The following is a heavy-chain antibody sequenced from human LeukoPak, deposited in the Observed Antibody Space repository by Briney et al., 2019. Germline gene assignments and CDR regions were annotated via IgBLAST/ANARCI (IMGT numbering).Heavy chain of an antibody. J-gene: IGHJ3*02. D-gene: IGHD6-19*01. CDR3: AREPGIAVAGMGAFDI. Sequence: ASVKVSCKASGYTFTSYDINWVRQATGQGLEWMGWMNPNSGNTGYAQKFQGRVTMTRNTSISTAYMELSSLRSEDTAVYYCAREPGIAVAGMGAFDIWGQGPMVTVSS. CDR1: GYTFTSYD. CDR2: MNPNSGNT. V-gene: IGHV1-8*01.